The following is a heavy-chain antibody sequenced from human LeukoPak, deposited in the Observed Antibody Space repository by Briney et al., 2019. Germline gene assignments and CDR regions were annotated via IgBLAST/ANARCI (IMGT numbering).Heavy chain of an antibody. V-gene: IGHV4-30-2*01. CDR1: GGSISSGGYY. Sequence: PSETLSLTCTVSGGSISSGGYYWSWIRQPPGKGLEWIGYIYHSGSTYYNPSLKSRVTISVDRSKNQFSLKLSSVTAADTAVYYCALYSSSLGFGYWGQGTLVTVSS. D-gene: IGHD6-13*01. CDR2: IYHSGST. CDR3: ALYSSSLGFGY. J-gene: IGHJ4*02.